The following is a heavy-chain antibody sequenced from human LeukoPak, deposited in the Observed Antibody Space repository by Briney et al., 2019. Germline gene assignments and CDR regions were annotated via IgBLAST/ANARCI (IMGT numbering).Heavy chain of an antibody. CDR3: ARDFPMVRGVIIRPSLYYYYGMDV. Sequence: GASVTVSCKASGGTFSSYAISWVRQAPGQGLEWMGGIIPIFGTANYAQKFQGRVTITADESTSTAYMELSSLRSEDTAVYYCARDFPMVRGVIIRPSLYYYYGMDVWGQGTTVTVSS. CDR2: IIPIFGTA. CDR1: GGTFSSYA. D-gene: IGHD3-10*01. V-gene: IGHV1-69*13. J-gene: IGHJ6*02.